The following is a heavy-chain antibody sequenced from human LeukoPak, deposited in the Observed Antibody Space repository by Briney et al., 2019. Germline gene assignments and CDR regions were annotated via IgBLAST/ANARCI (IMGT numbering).Heavy chain of an antibody. CDR3: ARVIYDYSSSSPFDY. CDR2: IYTSGST. V-gene: IGHV4-61*02. J-gene: IGHJ4*02. D-gene: IGHD6-6*01. Sequence: SETLSLTCTVSGGSISSGSYYWSWIRQPAGKGLEWIGRIYTSGSTNYNPSLKSRVTISVDTSKNQFSLKLSSVTAADTAVYYCARVIYDYSSSSPFDYWGQGTLVTVSS. CDR1: GGSISSGSYY.